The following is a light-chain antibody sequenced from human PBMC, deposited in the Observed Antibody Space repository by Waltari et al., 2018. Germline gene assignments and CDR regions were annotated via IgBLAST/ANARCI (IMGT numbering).Light chain of an antibody. V-gene: IGLV1-44*01. CDR2: SDN. CDR3: AAWDVSLNGLV. Sequence: QSVLTQPPSASGTPGPRVTISCSGSSSNTGSNSVNWYQHLPGAAPKLLIYSDNQRPSGVPDRFSGSKSGASASLAISGLQSEDEADYYCAAWDVSLNGLVFGGGTKLTVL. J-gene: IGLJ2*01. CDR1: SSNTGSNS.